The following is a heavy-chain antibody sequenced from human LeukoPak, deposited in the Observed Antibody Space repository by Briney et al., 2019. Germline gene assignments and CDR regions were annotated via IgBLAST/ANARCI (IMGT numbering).Heavy chain of an antibody. CDR2: ISANNGET. D-gene: IGHD2-2*01. CDR3: ARVPPSAHQLLSSDY. V-gene: IGHV1-18*04. J-gene: IGHJ4*02. Sequence: APVMASCKASGYTFTNYGISWVRQSPGQGLEWMAWISANNGETRYAQNFHGRVTMTTDTSTSTAYMELRSLRSDDTAVYYCARVPPSAHQLLSSDYWGQGTKVTVSS. CDR1: GYTFTNYG.